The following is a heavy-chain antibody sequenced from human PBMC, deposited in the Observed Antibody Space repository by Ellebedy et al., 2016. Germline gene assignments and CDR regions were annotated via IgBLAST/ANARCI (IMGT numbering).Heavy chain of an antibody. CDR3: TTVVT. V-gene: IGHV3-73*01. D-gene: IGHD2-21*01. J-gene: IGHJ5*02. CDR1: GFNFSASS. Sequence: GGSLRLXXAASGFNFSASSMHWVRQTSGKGLEWVGRIRSKVKSYATAYAASVIGRFTISRDDSKNTAYLQMNSLKTEDTAVYYCTTVVTWGQGTLVTVSS. CDR2: IRSKVKSYAT.